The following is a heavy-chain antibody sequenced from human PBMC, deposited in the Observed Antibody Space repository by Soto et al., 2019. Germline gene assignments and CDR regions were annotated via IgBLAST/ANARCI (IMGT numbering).Heavy chain of an antibody. CDR3: ARGMDNNKDGW. CDR1: GDSVSRADSY. Sequence: QVQLQESGPGLVKPSETLSLTCTVSGDSVSRADSYWSWIRQPPGKGLEWIGYICCSGSTEYNPSLRGRVIISVDTSKNELSLKLSTVTAADTAVYFCARGMDNNKDGWWCQGSLVIVSS. V-gene: IGHV4-61*08. J-gene: IGHJ4*02. D-gene: IGHD1-1*01. CDR2: ICCSGST.